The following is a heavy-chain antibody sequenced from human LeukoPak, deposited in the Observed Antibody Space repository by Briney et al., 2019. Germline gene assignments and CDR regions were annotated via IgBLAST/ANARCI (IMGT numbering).Heavy chain of an antibody. J-gene: IGHJ4*02. Sequence: SETLSLTCTASGGSISSSGYYWGWIRQPPGKGLEWIASINYSGTTYYNPSLKSRVTISEDRSKNQFSLKLSSVTAADTAVYYCARERYYYDSSGYYRYFDYWGQGTLVTVSS. V-gene: IGHV4-39*07. D-gene: IGHD3-22*01. CDR1: GGSISSSGYY. CDR3: ARERYYYDSSGYYRYFDY. CDR2: INYSGTT.